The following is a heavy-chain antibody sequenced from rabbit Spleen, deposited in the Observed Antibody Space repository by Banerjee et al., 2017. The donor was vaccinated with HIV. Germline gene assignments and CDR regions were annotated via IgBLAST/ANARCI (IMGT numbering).Heavy chain of an antibody. CDR3: ARDLVAVIGWNFYL. D-gene: IGHD1-1*01. Sequence: QSLEESGGDLVKPGASLTLTCTASGFSFSSNDYMCWVRQAPGKGLEWIACIYTGSSGFTYFASWAKGRFTMSRTSSTTVTLQMTSLTAADTATYFCARDLVAVIGWNFYLWGPGTLVTVS. CDR1: GFSFSSNDY. CDR2: IYTGSSGFT. V-gene: IGHV1S40*01. J-gene: IGHJ4*01.